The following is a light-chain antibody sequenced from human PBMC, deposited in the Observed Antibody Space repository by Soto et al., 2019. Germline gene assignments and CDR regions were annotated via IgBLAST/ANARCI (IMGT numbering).Light chain of an antibody. CDR3: QQTYSSPPT. CDR2: AAS. V-gene: IGKV1-39*01. CDR1: QSITNY. Sequence: DIQMTQSPSSLSASVGDRVTITCRASQSITNYLNWYQQKPGKAPKLLIYAASSLQSGVTSRFSGSGSGTDFTLTISSLLPEDLATYYCQQTYSSPPTFGGGTKVEIK. J-gene: IGKJ4*01.